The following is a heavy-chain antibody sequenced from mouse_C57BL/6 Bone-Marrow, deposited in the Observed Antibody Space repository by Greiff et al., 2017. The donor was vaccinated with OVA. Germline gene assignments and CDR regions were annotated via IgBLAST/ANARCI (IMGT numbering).Heavy chain of an antibody. J-gene: IGHJ4*01. Sequence: VQLQQSGAELASPGASVTLSCKASGYTFTDHIMNWVKKRPGQGLEWIGRIYPVSGETNYNQMFMGKATFSVDRSSSTVYMVLNSLTSADPSVYHCGRGTSMDYWGQGTSVTVSS. V-gene: IGHV1-11*01. D-gene: IGHD3-3*01. CDR1: GYTFTDHI. CDR3: GRGTSMDY. CDR2: IYPVSGET.